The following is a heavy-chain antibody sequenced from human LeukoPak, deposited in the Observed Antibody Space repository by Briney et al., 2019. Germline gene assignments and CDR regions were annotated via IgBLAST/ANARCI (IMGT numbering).Heavy chain of an antibody. D-gene: IGHD3-10*01. CDR2: INPNSGGT. V-gene: IGHV1-2*02. CDR3: ARVRIHYYGSGSFRTYYYMDV. J-gene: IGHJ6*03. Sequence: ASVKVSCKASGYTFTGYYMHWVRQAPGQGLEWMGWINPNSGGTNYAQKFQGRVTITADKSTSTAYMELSSLRSEDTAVYYCARVRIHYYGSGSFRTYYYMDVWGKGTTVTVSS. CDR1: GYTFTGYY.